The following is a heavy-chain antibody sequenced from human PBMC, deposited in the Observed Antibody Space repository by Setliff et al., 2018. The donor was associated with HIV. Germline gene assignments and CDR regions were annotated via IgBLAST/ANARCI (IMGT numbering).Heavy chain of an antibody. CDR1: GGPFTSSS. D-gene: IGHD3-22*01. V-gene: IGHV1-69*02. Sequence: ASVKVSCKASGGPFTSSSIGWVRQAPGQGLERMGRIIPILGVPRYAQKFQGRVTITADKSTSTSYMHLSSLRAEDTAVYFCARGGDYDSSGYYVTWGQGSLVTVSS. J-gene: IGHJ4*02. CDR2: IIPILGVP. CDR3: ARGGDYDSSGYYVT.